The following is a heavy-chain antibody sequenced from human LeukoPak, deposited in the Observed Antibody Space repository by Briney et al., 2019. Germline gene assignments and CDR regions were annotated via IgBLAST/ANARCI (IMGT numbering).Heavy chain of an antibody. CDR1: GFTFSNAW. CDR3: TTARITMVRGGKRDY. CDR2: IKSKTDGGTT. Sequence: GGSLRLSCAASGFTFSNAWMSWVRQAPGKGREWVGRIKSKTDGGTTDYAAPVKGRFTISRDDSKNTLYLQINSLKTEDTAVYYCTTARITMVRGGKRDYWGQGTLVTVSS. V-gene: IGHV3-15*01. D-gene: IGHD3-10*01. J-gene: IGHJ4*02.